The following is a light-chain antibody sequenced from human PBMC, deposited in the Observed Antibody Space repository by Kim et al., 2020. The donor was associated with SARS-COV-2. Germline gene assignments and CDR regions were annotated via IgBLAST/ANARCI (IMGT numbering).Light chain of an antibody. V-gene: IGLV3-9*01. J-gene: IGLJ3*02. CDR3: HVWDSNTAV. CDR1: SIGAKS. Sequence: SYELTQPLSESVALGQTARITCGGSSIGAKSVHWYQQKPGQAPVLVLYRDRNRPSGIPERFSGSNSGNTATLTIRRAQAGDEADYYCHVWDSNTAVFGGG. CDR2: RDR.